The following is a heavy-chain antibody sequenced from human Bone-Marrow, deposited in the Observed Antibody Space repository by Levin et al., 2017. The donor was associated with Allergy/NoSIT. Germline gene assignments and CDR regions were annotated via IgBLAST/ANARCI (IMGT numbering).Heavy chain of an antibody. V-gene: IGHV3-23*01. J-gene: IGHJ6*02. CDR3: AKDENYYGMDV. CDR2: ITGSGGST. Sequence: GGSLRLSCAASGFTFSSYAMSWVRQAPGKGLEWVSGITGSGGSTYYADSVKGRFTISRDNSKNTLYLQMNSLRAEDTAVYCCAKDENYYGMDVWGQGTTVTVSS. CDR1: GFTFSSYA.